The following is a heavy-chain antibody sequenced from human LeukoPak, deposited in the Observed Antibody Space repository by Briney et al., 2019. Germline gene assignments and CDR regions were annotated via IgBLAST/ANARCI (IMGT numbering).Heavy chain of an antibody. J-gene: IGHJ6*03. CDR3: AKGSTTTYYYYYYMDV. Sequence: GGSLRLSCAASGFTFSSYAMSWVRQAPGRGLEWVSAISGSGGSTYYADSVKGRFTISRDNSKNTLYLQMNSLRAEDMVVYYCAKGSTTTYYYYYYMDVWGKGTTVTVSS. CDR1: GFTFSSYA. V-gene: IGHV3-23*01. CDR2: ISGSGGST. D-gene: IGHD4-17*01.